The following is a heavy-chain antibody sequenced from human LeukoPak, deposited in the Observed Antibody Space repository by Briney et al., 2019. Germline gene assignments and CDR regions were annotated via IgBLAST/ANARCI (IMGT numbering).Heavy chain of an antibody. CDR3: ARISATGTIDAFDI. CDR1: GFSLSTSAMS. Sequence: SGPTLVNPPQTLTLTCTLSGFSLSTSAMSVSWIRQPPGKALEWLARIDWDDDKYYSTSLKTRLTISKDTSKNQVVLTMTNMDPVDTATYYCARISATGTIDAFDIWGQGTLVTVSS. J-gene: IGHJ3*02. D-gene: IGHD6-13*01. CDR2: IDWDDDK. V-gene: IGHV2-70*11.